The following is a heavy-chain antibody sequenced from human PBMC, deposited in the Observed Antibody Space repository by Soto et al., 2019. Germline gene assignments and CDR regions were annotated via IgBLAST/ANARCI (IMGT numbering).Heavy chain of an antibody. J-gene: IGHJ4*02. V-gene: IGHV4-30-2*01. Sequence: SETLSLTCAVSGGSISSGGYSWSWIRQPPGKGLEWIGYMYHSGGTNYNPSLKSRVTISVDKSKNQFSLKLSSVTAADTAVYYCTRGLDYWGQGTLVTVSS. CDR3: TRGLDY. CDR1: GGSISSGGYS. CDR2: MYHSGGT.